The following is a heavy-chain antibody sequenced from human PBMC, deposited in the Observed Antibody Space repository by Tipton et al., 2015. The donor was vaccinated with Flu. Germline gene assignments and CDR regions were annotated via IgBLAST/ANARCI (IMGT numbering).Heavy chain of an antibody. Sequence: TLSLTCAVYGGSFSGYYWSWIRQPPGKGLEWIGEINHSGSTNYNPSLKSRVTISVDTSKNQFSLKLSSVTAADTAVYYCAGYSSSSGWAFDIWGQETMVTVSS. D-gene: IGHD6-6*01. J-gene: IGHJ3*02. CDR1: GGSFSGYY. CDR2: INHSGST. V-gene: IGHV4-34*01. CDR3: AGYSSSSGWAFDI.